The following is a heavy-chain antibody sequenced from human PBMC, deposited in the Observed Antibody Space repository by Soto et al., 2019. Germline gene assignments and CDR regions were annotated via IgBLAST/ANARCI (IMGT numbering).Heavy chain of an antibody. CDR3: AKDLNYYDSSAQAGYYGMDV. Sequence: PGGSLRLSCAASGFTFDDYTIHWGRQAPGKGLEWVSLISWDGGSTYYADSVKGRFTISRDNSKNSLYLQMNSLRTEDTALYYCAKDLNYYDSSAQAGYYGMDVWGQGPRSPSP. D-gene: IGHD3-22*01. V-gene: IGHV3-43*01. J-gene: IGHJ6*02. CDR2: ISWDGGST. CDR1: GFTFDDYT.